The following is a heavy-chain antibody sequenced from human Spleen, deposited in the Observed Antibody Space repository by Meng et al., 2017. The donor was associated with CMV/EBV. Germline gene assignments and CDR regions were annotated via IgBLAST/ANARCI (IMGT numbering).Heavy chain of an antibody. CDR1: GFTFGYYA. D-gene: IGHD2-2*01. J-gene: IGHJ4*02. CDR2: IRYDGNAQ. CDR3: AKDGGYCSSTSCSQGVYFDY. V-gene: IGHV3-30*02. Sequence: GGSLRLSCAASGFTFGYYAMHWVRQAPGKGLEWVAFIRYDGNAQYYGDSVKGRFTVSRDNSKNTLYLQMNSLRAEDTAVYYCAKDGGYCSSTSCSQGVYFDYWGQGTLVTVSS.